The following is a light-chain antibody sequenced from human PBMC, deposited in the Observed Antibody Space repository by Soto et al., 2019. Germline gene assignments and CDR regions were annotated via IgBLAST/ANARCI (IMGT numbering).Light chain of an antibody. Sequence: QSALAQPDSVSGSPGQSITICCTGTSSDVGGYNYVSWYQQHPGKAPKLMIYEVSNRPSGVSNRFSGSKSGNTASLTISGLQAEDEADYYCSSYTSSSTLVFGGGTKLTVL. V-gene: IGLV2-14*01. J-gene: IGLJ2*01. CDR3: SSYTSSSTLV. CDR1: SSDVGGYNY. CDR2: EVS.